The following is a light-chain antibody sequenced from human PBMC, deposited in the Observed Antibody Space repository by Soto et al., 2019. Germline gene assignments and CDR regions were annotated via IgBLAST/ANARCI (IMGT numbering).Light chain of an antibody. Sequence: DIQMTQSPSSLSASVGDRVTITCQASKDISNYLNWYQQKPGKAPKLLIYDASNLETGVPSRFSGSGSGTDFTITSSSLQHEDIATYYCQQYDNLLTFGGGTKVEIK. CDR1: KDISNY. CDR3: QQYDNLLT. J-gene: IGKJ4*01. V-gene: IGKV1-33*01. CDR2: DAS.